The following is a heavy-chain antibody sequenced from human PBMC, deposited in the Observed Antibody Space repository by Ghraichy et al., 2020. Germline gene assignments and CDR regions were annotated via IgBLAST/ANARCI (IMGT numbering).Heavy chain of an antibody. CDR2: ISSSSSYI. J-gene: IGHJ6*02. CDR1: GFTFSSYS. Sequence: GGSLRLSCAASGFTFSSYSMNWVRQAPGKGLEWVSSISSSSSYIYYADSVKGRFTISRDNAKNSLYLQMNSLRAEDTAVYYCARFQGAAAGNYYYYGMDVWGQGTTVTVSS. V-gene: IGHV3-21*01. CDR3: ARFQGAAAGNYYYYGMDV. D-gene: IGHD6-13*01.